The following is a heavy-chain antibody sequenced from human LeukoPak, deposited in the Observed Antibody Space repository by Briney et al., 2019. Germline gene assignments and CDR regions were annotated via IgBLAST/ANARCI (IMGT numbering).Heavy chain of an antibody. D-gene: IGHD1-26*01. CDR1: GGSFSGYY. J-gene: IGHJ4*02. CDR2: VNHSGST. Sequence: PSETLSLTCAVYGGSFSGYYWSWIRQPPGKGLEWIGEVNHSGSTNYNPSLKSRVTISVDTSKNQFSLKLSSVTAADTAVYYRASLGRYSGSYGFWNWGQGTLVTVSS. CDR3: ASLGRYSGSYGFWN. V-gene: IGHV4-34*01.